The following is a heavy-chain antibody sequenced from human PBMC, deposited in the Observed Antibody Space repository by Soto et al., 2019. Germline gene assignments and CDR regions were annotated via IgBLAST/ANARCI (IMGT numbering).Heavy chain of an antibody. CDR1: GGSVSSGSYY. CDR3: ARETYYYDSSGYHQYYFDY. CDR2: IYYSGST. D-gene: IGHD3-22*01. J-gene: IGHJ4*02. V-gene: IGHV4-61*01. Sequence: PSETLSLTCTVSGGSVSSGSYYWSWIRQPPGKGLEWIGYIYYSGSTNYNPSLKSRVTISVDTSKNQFSLKLSSVTAADTAVYYCARETYYYDSSGYHQYYFDYWGQGTLVTVSS.